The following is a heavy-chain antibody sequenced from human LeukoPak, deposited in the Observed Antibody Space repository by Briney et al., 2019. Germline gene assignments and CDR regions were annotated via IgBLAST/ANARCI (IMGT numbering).Heavy chain of an antibody. J-gene: IGHJ4*02. CDR3: TRGAGWLIDY. Sequence: SETLSLTCTVSDDSISDYYRGWIRQPPGKGLEWIGYFHNSGTSTYNPSLKSRVTISADTSKNQFSLKLNSLTTAVTAVYYCTRGAGWLIDYWGQGILVTVSS. V-gene: IGHV4-59*01. D-gene: IGHD3-16*01. CDR1: DDSISDYY. CDR2: FHNSGTS.